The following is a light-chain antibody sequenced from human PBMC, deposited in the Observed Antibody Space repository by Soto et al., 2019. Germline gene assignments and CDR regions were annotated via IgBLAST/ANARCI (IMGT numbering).Light chain of an antibody. CDR2: GAS. J-gene: IGKJ5*01. CDR1: QSVSNSN. CDR3: QQYSSSSIT. Sequence: PGDSATLSCRANQSVSNSNLAWHQQRLGQAPRLLMYGASTRASGIPDRFSGSGSGADFTLIINRLEPEDFAVYFCQQYSSSSITFGQGTRLEIK. V-gene: IGKV3-20*01.